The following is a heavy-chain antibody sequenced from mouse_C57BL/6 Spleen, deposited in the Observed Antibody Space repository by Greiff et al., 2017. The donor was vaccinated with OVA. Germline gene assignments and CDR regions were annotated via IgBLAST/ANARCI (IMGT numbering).Heavy chain of an antibody. CDR1: GYAFSSSW. CDR3: ARDDYPYAMDY. V-gene: IGHV1-82*01. CDR2: IYPGDGDT. D-gene: IGHD2-4*01. Sequence: VQLQQSGPELVKPGASVKISCKASGYAFSSSWMNWVKQRPGKGLEWIGRIYPGDGDTNYNGKFKGKATLTADKSSSTAYMQLSSLTSEDSAVYFCARDDYPYAMDYWGQGTSVTVSS. J-gene: IGHJ4*01.